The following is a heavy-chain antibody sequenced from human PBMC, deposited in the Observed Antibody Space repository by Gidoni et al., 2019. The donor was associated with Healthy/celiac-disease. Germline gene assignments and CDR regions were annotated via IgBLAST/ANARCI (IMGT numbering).Heavy chain of an antibody. J-gene: IGHJ2*01. CDR1: GGSISSGGYY. CDR2: FYYSGST. CDR3: AREPETSVGYFDL. Sequence: QVPLQASGPRTVQTSQDLSLTCTVSGGSISSGGYYWRWIRQPPGKGLEWIGNFYYSGSTYYIPSLKSRVTISVDTSKNQFSLKLSSVTAADTAVYYCAREPETSVGYFDLWGRGSLVTVSS. V-gene: IGHV4-31*03.